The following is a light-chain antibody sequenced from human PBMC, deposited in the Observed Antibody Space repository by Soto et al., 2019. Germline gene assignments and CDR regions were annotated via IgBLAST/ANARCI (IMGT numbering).Light chain of an antibody. J-gene: IGKJ1*01. CDR3: QQYMSYS. CDR2: HAC. CDR1: QSISNW. V-gene: IGKV1-5*01. Sequence: DIQLTQSPSTLPASVGARVTITSQARQSISNWLAWYHQKPGTAPKLLIEHACTLESGVPSRFSGSGSGTEFTLTYSGLQPDDFATYYGQQYMSYSFGQWTKVEIK.